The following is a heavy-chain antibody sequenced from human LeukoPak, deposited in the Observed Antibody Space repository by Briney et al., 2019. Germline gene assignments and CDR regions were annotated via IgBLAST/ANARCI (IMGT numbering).Heavy chain of an antibody. CDR2: IYSGGNI. V-gene: IGHV3-53*01. J-gene: IGHJ4*02. CDR1: GFTVSSTY. D-gene: IGHD3-10*01. Sequence: GGSLRLSCAASGFTVSSTYMSSVREAPGKGVEWVSVIYSGGNIYYIESVKGRFTISRDNSKNTLYLQMNSLRAEDTAVYYCAKDRYTMVRGVTTDWGQGTLVTVSS. CDR3: AKDRYTMVRGVTTD.